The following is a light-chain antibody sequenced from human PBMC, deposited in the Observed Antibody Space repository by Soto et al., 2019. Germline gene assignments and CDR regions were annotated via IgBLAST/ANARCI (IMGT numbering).Light chain of an antibody. V-gene: IGKV3-20*01. CDR3: QQFGSSPLT. Sequence: EIVLTQSPGTLSLSPGERATLSCRASQTVSSNYLNWYQQKPGQAPRLLIYGASSRATGIPDRFSGSGSGTDLTYFTLTISRLEPEDFAVYYCQQFGSSPLTFGGGTKVEIK. CDR1: QTVSSNY. CDR2: GAS. J-gene: IGKJ4*01.